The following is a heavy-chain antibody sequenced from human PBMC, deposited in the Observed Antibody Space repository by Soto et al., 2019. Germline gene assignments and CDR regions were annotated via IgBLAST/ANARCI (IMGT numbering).Heavy chain of an antibody. J-gene: IGHJ4*01. V-gene: IGHV3-23*01. Sequence: GGSLSLSCAASGFTFRSYAMSWVRQAPGKGLEWVSLISGSGSSTYYADSVKGRFTISRDNSKNTLYLQMNSLRAEDTAVYYCAKAESYSGYDYDYWGHGTPVTVSS. CDR3: AKAESYSGYDYDY. CDR1: GFTFRSYA. CDR2: ISGSGSST. D-gene: IGHD5-12*01.